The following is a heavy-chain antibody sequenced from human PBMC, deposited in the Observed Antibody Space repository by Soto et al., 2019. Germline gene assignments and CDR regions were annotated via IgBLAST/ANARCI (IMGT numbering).Heavy chain of an antibody. CDR3: ARGRITMVRGVITRPPRSSGCFDY. CDR2: INHSGST. D-gene: IGHD3-10*01. V-gene: IGHV4-34*01. J-gene: IGHJ4*02. Sequence: PSETLSLTCALYGGSFTGYYWSWIRQPPGKRLGWIGEINHSGSTKYNPSLKSRVTISVDTSKNQFSLKVSSVTAADTPVHYCARGRITMVRGVITRPPRSSGCFDYWGQETLFTVSS. CDR1: GGSFTGYY.